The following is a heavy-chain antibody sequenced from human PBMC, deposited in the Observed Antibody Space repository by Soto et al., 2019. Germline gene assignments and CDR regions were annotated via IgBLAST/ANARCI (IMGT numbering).Heavy chain of an antibody. CDR3: VRRGRLAARSSGY. CDR2: IYYSGTT. J-gene: IGHJ4*02. CDR1: GGSISNYY. V-gene: IGHV4-59*08. D-gene: IGHD6-13*01. Sequence: ASETLSLTCTVSGGSISNYYWTWIRQPPGKGLEWIGYIYYSGTTNYNPSLKSRVTISVDTSKNKFSLKLSSVTAADTAVYYCVRRGRLAARSSGYWCPGTLVTLFS.